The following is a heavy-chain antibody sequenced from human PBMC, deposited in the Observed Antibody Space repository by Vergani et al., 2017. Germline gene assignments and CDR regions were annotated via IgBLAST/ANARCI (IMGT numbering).Heavy chain of an antibody. Sequence: EVQLVESGGGLVKPGGSLRLSCAASGFTFSNAWMSWVRQAPGKGLEWVGRIKSKTDGGTTDYAAPVKGRFTISRDNSKNTLYLQMNSLRAEDTAVYYCASGYCSGGSCHPQNYYYYGMDVWGQGTTVTVSS. CDR1: GFTFSNAW. CDR3: ASGYCSGGSCHPQNYYYYGMDV. V-gene: IGHV3-15*01. CDR2: IKSKTDGGTT. J-gene: IGHJ6*02. D-gene: IGHD2-15*01.